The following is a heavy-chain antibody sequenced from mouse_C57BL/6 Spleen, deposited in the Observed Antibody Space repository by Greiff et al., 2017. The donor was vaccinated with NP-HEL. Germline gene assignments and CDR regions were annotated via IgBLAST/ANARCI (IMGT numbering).Heavy chain of an antibody. CDR3: ARLSGTGDFDY. CDR1: GYTFTSYW. Sequence: QVQLQQPGAELVKPGASVKLPCKASGYTFTSYWLHWVKQRPGQGLEWIGMIHPSSGSTNYNEKFKSKATLTVDKSSSTAYMQLSSLTSEDSAVYYCARLSGTGDFDYWGQGTTLTVSS. J-gene: IGHJ2*01. V-gene: IGHV1-64*01. CDR2: IHPSSGST. D-gene: IGHD4-1*01.